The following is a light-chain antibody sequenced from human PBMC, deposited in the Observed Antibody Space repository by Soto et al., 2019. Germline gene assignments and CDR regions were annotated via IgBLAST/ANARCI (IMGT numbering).Light chain of an antibody. V-gene: IGKV1-39*01. CDR2: AAS. Sequence: DIQMTQSPSSLSASVGDSVTITCRASPSISTYLNWYQQKPGKAPMLLIYAASSLQSGVPSRFSGSGSGTDFTLTITSLQPEDFATYYCQQGYSTPRTFGQGTKVDI. J-gene: IGKJ1*01. CDR1: PSISTY. CDR3: QQGYSTPRT.